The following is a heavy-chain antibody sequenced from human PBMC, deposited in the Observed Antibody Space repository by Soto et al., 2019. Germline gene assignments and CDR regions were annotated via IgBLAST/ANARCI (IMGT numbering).Heavy chain of an antibody. CDR1: GFSLSSIGMG. D-gene: IGHD1-26*01. CDR2: IYWDDDK. V-gene: IGHV2-5*02. J-gene: IGHJ4*02. Sequence: QITVKESGLTLVKPTETLTLTCTFSGFSLSSIGMGVGWIRQPPGKALEWLALIYWDDDKRYSPSLSSRLTITRDPSQNQVDLTMTNLDPGDTATYYCARLTRRVNDSDRLWEKFDYWGQGTLVNVSS. CDR3: ARLTRRVNDSDRLWEKFDY.